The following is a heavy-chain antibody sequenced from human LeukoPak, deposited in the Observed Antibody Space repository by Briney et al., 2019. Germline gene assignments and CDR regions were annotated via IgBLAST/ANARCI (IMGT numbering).Heavy chain of an antibody. Sequence: SVKVSCKASGGTFSSYAISWVRQAPGQGLEWMGRIIPILGIANYAQKFQGRVTITADKSTSTAYMELSSLRSEDTAVYYCARRAAAANDAFDIWGQGTMVTVSS. J-gene: IGHJ3*02. CDR1: GGTFSSYA. D-gene: IGHD6-13*01. CDR2: IIPILGIA. V-gene: IGHV1-69*04. CDR3: ARRAAAANDAFDI.